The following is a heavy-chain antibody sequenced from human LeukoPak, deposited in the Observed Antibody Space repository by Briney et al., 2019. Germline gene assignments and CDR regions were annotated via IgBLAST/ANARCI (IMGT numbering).Heavy chain of an antibody. V-gene: IGHV4-39*01. J-gene: IGHJ5*02. CDR3: ARGFRYCSGGSCYPGVNWFDP. CDR1: GDSVSSSNYY. Sequence: SETLSLTRTVFGDSVSSSNYYWAWFRQPPGKGLEWIGYIYYSGSTYYNPSLKSRVTMSVDTSENQFSLNLNSVTAADTAVYYCARGFRYCSGGSCYPGVNWFDPWGQGTLVTVSS. D-gene: IGHD2-15*01. CDR2: IYYSGST.